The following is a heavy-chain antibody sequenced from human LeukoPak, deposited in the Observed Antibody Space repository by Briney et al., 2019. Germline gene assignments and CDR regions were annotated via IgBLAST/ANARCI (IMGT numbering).Heavy chain of an antibody. CDR3: ARDATDYYDSSGELDY. CDR2: IIPIFGTA. CDR1: GGTFSSYA. D-gene: IGHD3-22*01. Sequence: SVNVSCKASGGTFSSYAISWVRQAPGQGLEWMGGIIPIFGTANYAQKFQGRVTITADESTSTAYMELRSLRSDDTAVYYCARDATDYYDSSGELDYWGQGTLVTVSS. J-gene: IGHJ4*02. V-gene: IGHV1-69*01.